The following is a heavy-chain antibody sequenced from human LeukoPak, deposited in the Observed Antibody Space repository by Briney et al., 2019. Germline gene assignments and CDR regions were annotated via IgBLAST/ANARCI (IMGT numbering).Heavy chain of an antibody. CDR3: ATPSYDSSGWY. D-gene: IGHD3-22*01. J-gene: IGHJ4*02. CDR1: GFTFSSYW. Sequence: GSLRLSCAASGFTFSSYWMSWVRQPPGKGLEWIGSIYYSGSTYYNPPLKSRVTISVDTSKNQFSLKLSSVTAADTAVYYCATPSYDSSGWYWGQGTLVTVSS. V-gene: IGHV4-39*01. CDR2: IYYSGST.